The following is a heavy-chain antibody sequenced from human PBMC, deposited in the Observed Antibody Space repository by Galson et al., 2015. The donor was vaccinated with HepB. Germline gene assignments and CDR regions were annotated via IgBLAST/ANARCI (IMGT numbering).Heavy chain of an antibody. CDR1: GSRFDSHF. J-gene: IGHJ3*01. CDR3: TRLQSYAFDL. D-gene: IGHD6-19*01. CDR2: INQGGGAN. V-gene: IGHV3-7*03. Sequence: SLRLSCAASGSRFDSHFMAWVRQTPVKGLEWVADINQGGGANFYLDSVKGRFTISRDNAKNSVYLQMSSLTAEDTAVYYCTRLQSYAFDLWGQETMVTVSS.